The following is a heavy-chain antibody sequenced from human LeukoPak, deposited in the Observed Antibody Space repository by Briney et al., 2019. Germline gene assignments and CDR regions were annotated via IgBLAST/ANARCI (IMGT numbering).Heavy chain of an antibody. CDR2: ISSSSSYI. V-gene: IGHV3-21*01. CDR3: ARCTTGKTFGSLREIKKSREIDF. Sequence: GGSLRLSCAASGFTFSTYSMNWVRQAPGKGLEWVSSISSSSSYINYADSVRGRFTISRDNAKNSLFLQMDSLRGEDTAVYYCARCTTGKTFGSLREIKKSREIDFWGQGTLVTASS. D-gene: IGHD1-1*01. J-gene: IGHJ4*02. CDR1: GFTFSTYS.